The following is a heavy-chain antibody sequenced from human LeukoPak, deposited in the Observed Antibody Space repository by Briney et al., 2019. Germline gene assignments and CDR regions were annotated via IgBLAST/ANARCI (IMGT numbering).Heavy chain of an antibody. CDR2: INPNSGGT. Sequence: ASVKVSCKASGYTFTGYYMHWVRQAPGQGLEWMGWINPNSGGTNYAQKFQGRVTMTRDTSISTAYMELSRLRSDDTAVYYCARDPASGAGGIDGFDYWGQGTLVTVSS. D-gene: IGHD2-15*01. CDR3: ARDPASGAGGIDGFDY. V-gene: IGHV1-2*02. J-gene: IGHJ4*02. CDR1: GYTFTGYY.